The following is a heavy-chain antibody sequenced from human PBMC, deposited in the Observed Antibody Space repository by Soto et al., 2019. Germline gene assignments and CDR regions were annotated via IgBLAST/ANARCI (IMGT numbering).Heavy chain of an antibody. J-gene: IGHJ6*02. CDR1: GFTFSRFA. CDR2: ISGSGGST. Sequence: EVQLLESGGGLVQPGGSLRLSCAASGFTFSRFAMSWVRQAPGKGLQWVSGISGSGGSTYKADSVKGRFTISRDKSKNTLYLHMNSLRAEDTAVYYCARVDSVDYYYAMDVWGQGTTVTVSS. CDR3: ARVDSVDYYYAMDV. V-gene: IGHV3-23*01. D-gene: IGHD3-9*01.